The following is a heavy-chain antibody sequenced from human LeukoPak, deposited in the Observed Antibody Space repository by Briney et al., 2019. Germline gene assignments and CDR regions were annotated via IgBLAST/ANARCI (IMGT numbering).Heavy chain of an antibody. J-gene: IGHJ4*02. D-gene: IGHD1-26*01. CDR2: INSDGSST. CDR3: ASMGTGSYYSGLDY. CDR1: GFTFSSYW. V-gene: IGHV3-74*01. Sequence: GGNLRLSCAASGFTFSSYWKHWVRQAPGKRLVWVSRINSDGSSTSYADSVKGRFTISRDNAKNTLYLQMNSLRAEDTAVYYCASMGTGSYYSGLDYWGQRTLVTVSS.